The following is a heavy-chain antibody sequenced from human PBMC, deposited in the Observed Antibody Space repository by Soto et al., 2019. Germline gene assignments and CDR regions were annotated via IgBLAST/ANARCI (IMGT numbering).Heavy chain of an antibody. Sequence: PSETMSLTCTVSGGSISSNYWTWIRQPPGKGLEWIGYVYNSGSTNYNPSLKSRVTISEDTSKSQFSLKVNSMTAADTAVYYCARYRREAVAGYTLDNWGQGILVTVSS. J-gene: IGHJ4*02. CDR3: ARYRREAVAGYTLDN. D-gene: IGHD6-13*01. CDR2: VYNSGST. V-gene: IGHV4-59*01. CDR1: GGSISSNY.